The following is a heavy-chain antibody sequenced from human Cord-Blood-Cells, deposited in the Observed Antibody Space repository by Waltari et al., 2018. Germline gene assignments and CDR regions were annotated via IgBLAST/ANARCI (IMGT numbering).Heavy chain of an antibody. Sequence: QVQLVQSGAEVKKPGSSVKVSCKASGGTFSSYAISWVRQAPGQGLEWMGRIIPILGIANYAQKFQGRVTITADKSTSTAYMELSSLRSEDTAVYYCARDPARTSQGYCSSTSCYEYFQHWGQGTLVTVSS. D-gene: IGHD2-2*01. V-gene: IGHV1-69*09. CDR1: GGTFSSYA. J-gene: IGHJ1*01. CDR2: IIPILGIA. CDR3: ARDPARTSQGYCSSTSCYEYFQH.